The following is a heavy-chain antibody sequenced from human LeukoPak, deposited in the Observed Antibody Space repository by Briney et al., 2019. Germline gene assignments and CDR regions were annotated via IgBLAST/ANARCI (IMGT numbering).Heavy chain of an antibody. V-gene: IGHV3-7*01. D-gene: IGHD1-20*01. Sequence: GGSLRLSCAASGLFFSTNWMSWVRQAPGKGLEWAATIKPDGRDKYYVDSVKGRFTMSRDNGKNSLYLQMNSLRAEDTAAYYCARDEYNWNVDAFDIWGQGTVVTVSS. CDR3: ARDEYNWNVDAFDI. CDR1: GLFFSTNW. CDR2: IKPDGRDK. J-gene: IGHJ3*02.